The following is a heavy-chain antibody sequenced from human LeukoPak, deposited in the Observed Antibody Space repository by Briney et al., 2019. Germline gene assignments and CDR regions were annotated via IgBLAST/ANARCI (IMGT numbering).Heavy chain of an antibody. J-gene: IGHJ4*02. D-gene: IGHD5-18*01. Sequence: SETLSLTCTVSGGSIRSYYWSWIRQPPGKGLEWIGYIFYAGSTTYNPSLMGRVTISIDTSKNQFSLKLNSVTAADTAVYYCASGERGYSYGPLDYWGQGTLVTVSS. CDR2: IFYAGST. CDR3: ASGERGYSYGPLDY. V-gene: IGHV4-59*08. CDR1: GGSIRSYY.